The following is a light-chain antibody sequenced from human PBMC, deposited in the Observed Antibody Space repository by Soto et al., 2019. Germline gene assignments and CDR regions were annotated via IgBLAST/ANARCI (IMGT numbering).Light chain of an antibody. J-gene: IGLJ2*01. CDR3: CSYTSSSTVL. V-gene: IGLV2-14*01. CDR2: DVS. Sequence: QSALTQPASVSGSPGQSITISCTGTSSDVGVYDFVSWYQQHPAKAPKLLIHDVSYRPSGVSDRFSGSKSGNTASRTISGLQAEDEADYYCCSYTSSSTVLFGGGTQLTVL. CDR1: SSDVGVYDF.